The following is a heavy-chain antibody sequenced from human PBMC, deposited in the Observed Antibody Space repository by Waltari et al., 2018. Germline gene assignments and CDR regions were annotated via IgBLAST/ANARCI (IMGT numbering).Heavy chain of an antibody. CDR2: ISHDATVA. D-gene: IGHD4-4*01. CDR3: ARDPTVGHPDYFDY. Sequence: QVQLVESGGGVVQPGRSLRLSCAASGFTFSNYAMHWVRKAPGKGLESVAVISHDATVAYYADSVKGRLTISRDNPENTLYLQMNSLRGEDTAVYYCARDPTVGHPDYFDYWGQGTLVTVSS. V-gene: IGHV3-30*04. J-gene: IGHJ4*02. CDR1: GFTFSNYA.